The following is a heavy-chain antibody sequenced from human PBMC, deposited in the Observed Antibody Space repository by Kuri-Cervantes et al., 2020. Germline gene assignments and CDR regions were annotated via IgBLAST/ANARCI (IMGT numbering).Heavy chain of an antibody. CDR1: GFTFSSYG. D-gene: IGHD2-8*01. CDR3: ARINNGGT. V-gene: IGHV3-33*01. CDR2: TWYDGSNK. Sequence: GESLKISCAASGFTFSSYGMHWVRQAPGKGLEWVAVTWYDGSNKYYADSVKGRFTISRDNSKNTLYLQMNSLRAEDTAVYYCARINNGGTWGQGTLVTVSS. J-gene: IGHJ4*02.